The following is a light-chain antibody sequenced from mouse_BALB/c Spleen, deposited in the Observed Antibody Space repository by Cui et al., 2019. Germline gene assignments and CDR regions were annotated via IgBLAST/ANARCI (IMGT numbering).Light chain of an antibody. V-gene: IGKV4-57*01. Sequence: QIVLTQSPAIMSASPGEKVTITCSASSSVCYMHWFQQKPGTSPKLWIYSTSNLASGVPARFSGSGSGTSYSLTISRMEAEDAATYYCQQRSSYPPTFGGGTKLEIK. CDR2: STS. CDR3: QQRSSYPPT. J-gene: IGKJ2*01. CDR1: SSVCY.